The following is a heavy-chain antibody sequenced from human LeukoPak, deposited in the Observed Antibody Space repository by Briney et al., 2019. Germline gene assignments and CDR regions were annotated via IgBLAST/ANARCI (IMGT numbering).Heavy chain of an antibody. Sequence: GASVKVACKASGYTFTNYDINWVRQATGQGLEWMGWRNPNSGRTGFAQKFQGRLTMTADTSISTAYMELSSLTSDDTAVYYRARGPVSTHGMDVWGQGTTVTVSS. CDR3: ARGPVSTHGMDV. J-gene: IGHJ6*02. V-gene: IGHV1-8*01. CDR1: GYTFTNYD. D-gene: IGHD6-13*01. CDR2: RNPNSGRT.